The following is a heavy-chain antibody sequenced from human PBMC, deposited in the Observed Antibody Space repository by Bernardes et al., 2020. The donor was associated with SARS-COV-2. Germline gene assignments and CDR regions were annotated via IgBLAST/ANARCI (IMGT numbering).Heavy chain of an antibody. CDR3: AREPISSIDD. Sequence: ASVKVSCKASGYTFTDYYIHWVRQAPGPGFEWMGWINPSSGVTNYAQKFQGGVTMTRDTSISTAYMELSSLRADDTAVVYCAREPISSIDDLGQGSLVTVSS. J-gene: IGHJ4*02. CDR2: INPSSGVT. D-gene: IGHD3-10*01. CDR1: GYTFTDYY. V-gene: IGHV1-2*02.